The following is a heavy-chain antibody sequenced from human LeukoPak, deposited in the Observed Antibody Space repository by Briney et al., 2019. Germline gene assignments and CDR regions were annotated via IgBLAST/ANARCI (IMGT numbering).Heavy chain of an antibody. CDR1: GYTFTSYG. CDR3: ARARRYSYGYEDY. V-gene: IGHV1-8*02. J-gene: IGHJ4*02. D-gene: IGHD5-18*01. CDR2: MNPNSGNT. Sequence: ASVTVSCTASGYTFTSYGISWVRQAPGQGLEWMGWMNPNSGNTGYAQKFQGRVTMTRDTSISTAYMELSSLRSEDTAVYYCARARRYSYGYEDYWGQGTLVTVSS.